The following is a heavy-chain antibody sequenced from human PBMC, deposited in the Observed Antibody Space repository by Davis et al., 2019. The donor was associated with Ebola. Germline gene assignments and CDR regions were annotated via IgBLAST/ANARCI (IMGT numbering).Heavy chain of an antibody. CDR1: GFTVSSNY. V-gene: IGHV3-53*01. CDR3: ARGGRSPGLY. Sequence: GESLKISCAASGFTVSSNYMSWVRQAPGKGLEWVSVIYNGGSTYYADSVKGRFTISRDNSKNTLYLQMNSLRAEDTAVYFCARGGRSPGLYWGQGTLVTVSS. CDR2: IYNGGST. J-gene: IGHJ4*02.